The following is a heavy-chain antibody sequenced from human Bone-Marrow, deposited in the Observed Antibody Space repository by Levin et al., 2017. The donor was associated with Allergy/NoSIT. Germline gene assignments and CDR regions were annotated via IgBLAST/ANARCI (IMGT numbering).Heavy chain of an antibody. V-gene: IGHV4-39*07. D-gene: IGHD1-14*01. CDR1: GGSISSSSFY. J-gene: IGHJ4*02. CDR2: IFYSGTT. CDR3: AREGTPQSWDY. Sequence: SQTLSLTCAVSGGSISSSSFYWGWIRQPPGKGLEWIGNIFYSGTTYYNPSLKSRVTISVDTSKNHFSLKLTSVTAADTAVYYCAREGTPQSWDYWGQGTLVSVSS.